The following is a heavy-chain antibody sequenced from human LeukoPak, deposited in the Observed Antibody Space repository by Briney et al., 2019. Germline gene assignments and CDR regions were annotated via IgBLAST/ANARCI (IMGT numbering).Heavy chain of an antibody. J-gene: IGHJ4*02. D-gene: IGHD1-26*01. V-gene: IGHV3-33*03. CDR1: GFNFGIYG. CDR2: MWDDGTNE. Sequence: PGRSLRLSCTASGFNFGIYGMHWVRQAPGKGLECVAVMWDDGTNEYYVESVKGRFTISRDNAKNSLYLQMNSLRAEDTAVYYCASGVGALVNFDYWGQGTLVTVSS. CDR3: ASGVGALVNFDY.